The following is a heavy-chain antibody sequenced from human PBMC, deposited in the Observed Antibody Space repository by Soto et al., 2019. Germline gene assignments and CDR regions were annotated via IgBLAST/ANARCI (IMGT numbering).Heavy chain of an antibody. CDR2: IIPIFGTA. CDR1: GGTFSSYA. D-gene: IGHD5-12*01. Sequence: QVQLVQSGAEVKKPGSSVKVSCKASGGTFSSYAISWVRQAPGQGLEWMGGIIPIFGTANYAQKFQGRVTITADESTSTPYMELSSLRSEDTAVYYCARVWLRFGVRYNWFDPWGQGTLVAVSS. J-gene: IGHJ5*02. V-gene: IGHV1-69*01. CDR3: ARVWLRFGVRYNWFDP.